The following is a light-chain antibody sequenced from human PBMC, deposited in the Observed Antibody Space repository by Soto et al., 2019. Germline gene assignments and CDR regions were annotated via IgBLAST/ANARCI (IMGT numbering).Light chain of an antibody. J-gene: IGKJ4*01. CDR2: DAS. CDR3: LQRSNWPSLI. CDR1: QSVGTF. V-gene: IGKV3-11*01. Sequence: EIVLTQSPATLSLSPGERATLSCRASQSVGTFLVWYQQKPGQAPRLLIHDASIRATGIPARFRGSGSWTDFTLAISSLEPEDFGVYYCLQRSNWPSLIFGGGTKVEMK.